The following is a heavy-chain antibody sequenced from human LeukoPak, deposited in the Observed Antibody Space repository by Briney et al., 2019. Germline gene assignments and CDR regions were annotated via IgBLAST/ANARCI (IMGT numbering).Heavy chain of an antibody. Sequence: GGSLRLSCAASGFTFSTYAMNWVRQAPGKGVEWGSGIGSSGSPSYADSVKGRFTISRDNSKTTLYLQMNSLRAEDTAVYYCTKDLAGSGWYRGNVFDIWGQGTMVTVSS. CDR3: TKDLAGSGWYRGNVFDI. CDR2: IGSSGSP. CDR1: GFTFSTYA. V-gene: IGHV3-23*01. D-gene: IGHD6-19*01. J-gene: IGHJ3*02.